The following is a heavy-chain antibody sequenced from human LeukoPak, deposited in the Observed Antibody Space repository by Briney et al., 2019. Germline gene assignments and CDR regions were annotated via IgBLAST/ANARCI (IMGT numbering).Heavy chain of an antibody. Sequence: GASVKVSCKASGYTFTSYGISWVRQAPGQGLEWMGWITAYNGNTNYAQRLQGRVTMTTDTSTSTVYMELRSLRSDDTAVYYCARDRYNWNDESFDYWGQGTLVTVSS. J-gene: IGHJ4*02. CDR3: ARDRYNWNDESFDY. CDR1: GYTFTSYG. CDR2: ITAYNGNT. V-gene: IGHV1-18*01. D-gene: IGHD1-1*01.